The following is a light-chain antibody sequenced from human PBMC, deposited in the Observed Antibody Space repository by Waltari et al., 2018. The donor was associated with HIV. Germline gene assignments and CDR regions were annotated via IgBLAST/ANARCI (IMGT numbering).Light chain of an antibody. CDR1: SSDVGGYHY. CDR2: DVS. CDR3: CSYAGSSTYV. J-gene: IGLJ1*01. Sequence: QSALTQPASVSGSPGQSITIPCPGTSSDVGGYHYVPWYQQHPGKAPKLMIYDVSKRPSGVSNRFSGSKSGNTASLTISGLQAEDEADYYCCSYAGSSTYVFGTGTKVTVL. V-gene: IGLV2-23*02.